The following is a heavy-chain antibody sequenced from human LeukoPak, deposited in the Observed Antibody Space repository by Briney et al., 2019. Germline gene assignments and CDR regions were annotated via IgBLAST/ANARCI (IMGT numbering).Heavy chain of an antibody. CDR2: INHSGIT. D-gene: IGHD1-1*01. CDR3: ARELEGY. CDR1: GGSISGYY. V-gene: IGHV4-34*01. Sequence: SETLSLTCAVYGGSISGYYWGWIRQSPGKGLECIGEINHSGITNYNPSLKSRVTISVDTSKNQFSLKLSSVTAADTAVYYCARELEGYWGQGTLVTVSS. J-gene: IGHJ4*02.